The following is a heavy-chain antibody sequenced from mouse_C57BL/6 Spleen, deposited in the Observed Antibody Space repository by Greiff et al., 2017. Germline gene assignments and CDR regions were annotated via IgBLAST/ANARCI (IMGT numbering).Heavy chain of an antibody. D-gene: IGHD1-1*01. CDR2: ISYDGGN. J-gene: IGHJ2*01. Sequence: EVNLEESGPGLVKPSQSLSLTCSVTGYSITSGYYWNWIQQFPGNKLEWLGYISYDGGNKYNPSFKNRMSITRDTSKNQFVLKLNSGTTEDTATYYCAREKDYYGSSLDDWGQGTTLTVSS. V-gene: IGHV3-6*01. CDR1: GYSITSGYY. CDR3: AREKDYYGSSLDD.